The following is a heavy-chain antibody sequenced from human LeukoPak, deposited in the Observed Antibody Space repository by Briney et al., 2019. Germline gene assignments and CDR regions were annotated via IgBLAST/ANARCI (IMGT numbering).Heavy chain of an antibody. D-gene: IGHD4-23*01. V-gene: IGHV3-11*04. Sequence: IPGGSLRLSCAASGFTFSDYYMSWIRQAPGKGLEWVSYISSSGSTIYYADSVKGRFTISRDNAKNSLYLQMNSLRAEDTAVYYCARDNGVTTVVTFRPGSYGMDVWGQGTTVTVSS. CDR3: ARDNGVTTVVTFRPGSYGMDV. CDR2: ISSSGSTI. J-gene: IGHJ6*02. CDR1: GFTFSDYY.